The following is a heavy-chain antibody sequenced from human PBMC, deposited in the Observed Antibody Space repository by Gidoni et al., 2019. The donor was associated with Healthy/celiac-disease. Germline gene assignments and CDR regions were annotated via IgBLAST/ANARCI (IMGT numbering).Heavy chain of an antibody. CDR2: ISSSSSYT. V-gene: IGHV3-11*05. D-gene: IGHD1-26*01. Sequence: QVQLVESGGGLVKPGGSLRLSCAASGFTLSDYYMSWIRQAPGKGLEWVSYISSSSSYTNYADSVKGRFTISRDNAKNSLYLQMNSLRAEDTAVYYCARFPHSDDAALPFDYWGQGTLVTVSS. CDR3: ARFPHSDDAALPFDY. CDR1: GFTLSDYY. J-gene: IGHJ4*02.